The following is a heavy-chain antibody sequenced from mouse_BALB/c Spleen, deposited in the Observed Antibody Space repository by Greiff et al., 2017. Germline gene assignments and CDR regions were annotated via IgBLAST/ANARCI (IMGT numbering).Heavy chain of an antibody. J-gene: IGHJ1*01. Sequence: QVQLKESGPGLVAPSQSLSITCTVSGFSLTSYGVHWVRQPPGKGLEWLGVIWAGGSTNYNSALMSRLSISKDNSKSQVFLKMNSLQTDDTAMYYCAREDYYGSSLSYWYFDVWGAGTTVTVSS. CDR1: GFSLTSYG. V-gene: IGHV2-9*02. CDR3: AREDYYGSSLSYWYFDV. CDR2: IWAGGST. D-gene: IGHD1-1*01.